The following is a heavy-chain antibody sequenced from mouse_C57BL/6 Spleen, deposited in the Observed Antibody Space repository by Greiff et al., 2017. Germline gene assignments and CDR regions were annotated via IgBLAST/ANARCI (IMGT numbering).Heavy chain of an antibody. CDR2: INPGSGGT. CDR1: GYAFTNYL. D-gene: IGHD1-1*01. V-gene: IGHV1-54*01. CDR3: ARPYYYGSSHYFDY. J-gene: IGHJ2*01. Sequence: VQLQQSGAELVRPGTSVKVSCKASGYAFTNYLIEWVKQRPGQGLEWIGVINPGSGGTNYNEKFKGKETLTADKSSSTAYMQLSSLTSEDSAVYFCARPYYYGSSHYFDYWGQGTTLTVSS.